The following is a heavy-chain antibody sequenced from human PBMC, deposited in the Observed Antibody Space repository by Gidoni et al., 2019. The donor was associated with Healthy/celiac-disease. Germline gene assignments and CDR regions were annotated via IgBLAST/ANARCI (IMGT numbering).Heavy chain of an antibody. CDR3: AKDLLRTYYYDSSALLDY. CDR1: GFTFDDDT. CDR2: ISWDGGST. V-gene: IGHV3-43*01. D-gene: IGHD3-22*01. Sequence: EVQLVESGGVVVQPGGSLRLSCAASGFTFDDDTMHWVRQAPGKGLEWVSLISWDGGSTYDADSVKGRFTISRDNSKNSLYLQMNSLRTEDTALYYCAKDLLRTYYYDSSALLDYWGQGTLVTVSS. J-gene: IGHJ4*02.